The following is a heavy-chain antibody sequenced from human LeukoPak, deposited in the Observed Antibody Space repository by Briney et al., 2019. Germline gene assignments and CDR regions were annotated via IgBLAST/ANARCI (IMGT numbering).Heavy chain of an antibody. Sequence: GGSLRLSCAASGFTFSHYSLSWVRQAPGKGLEWVSVIDGSSRMTYYGDSVKGRFTISRDNSKSTLYLQMNSLRAEDTAVYYCAARSYDILTGFNYWGQGTLVTVSS. CDR3: AARSYDILTGFNY. J-gene: IGHJ4*02. CDR1: GFTFSHYS. CDR2: IDGSSRMT. D-gene: IGHD3-9*01. V-gene: IGHV3-23*01.